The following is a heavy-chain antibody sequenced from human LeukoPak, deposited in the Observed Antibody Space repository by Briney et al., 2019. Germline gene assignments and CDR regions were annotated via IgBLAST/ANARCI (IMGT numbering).Heavy chain of an antibody. V-gene: IGHV3-23*01. J-gene: IGHJ4*02. CDR3: ARGTAGTGSTWDY. D-gene: IGHD6-13*01. Sequence: GGSLRLSCAASGFTFSSYAMSWVRQAPGKGLEWVSAISGSGGSTYYADSVKGRFTISRDNSKNTLYLQMNSLRAEDTAVYYCARGTAGTGSTWDYWGQGTLVTVSS. CDR2: ISGSGGST. CDR1: GFTFSSYA.